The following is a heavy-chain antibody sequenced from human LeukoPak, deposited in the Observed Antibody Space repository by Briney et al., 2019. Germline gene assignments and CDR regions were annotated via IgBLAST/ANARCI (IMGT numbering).Heavy chain of an antibody. J-gene: IGHJ6*03. CDR1: GFTFSAYE. CDR2: IGSSGSTV. V-gene: IGHV3-48*03. Sequence: GGSLRLYCAASGFTFSAYEMNWVRQAQGQGLEWVSYIGSSGSTVYYADSVKGRFTISRDNAKNSLFLQMNSLRADDTAVYYCARDAGAGYYYMDVWGRGTTVTVSS. CDR3: ARDAGAGYYYMDV. D-gene: IGHD3-22*01.